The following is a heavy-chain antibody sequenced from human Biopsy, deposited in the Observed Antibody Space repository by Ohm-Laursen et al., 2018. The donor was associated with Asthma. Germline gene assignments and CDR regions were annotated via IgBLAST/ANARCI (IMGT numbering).Heavy chain of an antibody. V-gene: IGHV1-69*13. CDR1: GGTFSNFA. CDR3: ARCQVGYSSGWSLLLKKIYYSGMDV. Sequence: SVKVSCKAPGGTFSNFAISWVRQAPGQGLEWLGGIMTVFGTTNYAQKFQGRVTITADESTSTAYMEVTSLRSEDTAIYYCARCQVGYSSGWSLLLKKIYYSGMDVWGQGTAVTVSS. CDR2: IMTVFGTT. J-gene: IGHJ6*02. D-gene: IGHD6-19*01.